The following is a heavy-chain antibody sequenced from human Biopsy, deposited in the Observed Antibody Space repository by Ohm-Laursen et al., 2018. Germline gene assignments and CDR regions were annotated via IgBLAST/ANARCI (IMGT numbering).Heavy chain of an antibody. Sequence: PSETLSLTCTVSGGSISSYYWTWIRQPPGKGLVWIGDVYYSGSTNRNPSLKSRVTILVDTPKNQFSLKLNSVTAADTAVYYCGRREVVITHDAFDTWGQGTMVTVSS. CDR3: GRREVVITHDAFDT. J-gene: IGHJ3*02. V-gene: IGHV4-59*08. CDR1: GGSISSYY. D-gene: IGHD3-22*01. CDR2: VYYSGST.